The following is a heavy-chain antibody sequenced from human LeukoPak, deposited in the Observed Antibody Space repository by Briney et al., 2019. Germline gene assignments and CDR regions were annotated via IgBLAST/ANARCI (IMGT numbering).Heavy chain of an antibody. CDR3: ARSTVTTGDY. CDR1: GFTFSSYS. J-gene: IGHJ4*02. CDR2: ISSSSSTI. V-gene: IGHV3-48*01. D-gene: IGHD4-17*01. Sequence: GGFLRLSCAASGFTFSSYSMNWVRQAPGKGLEGVSYISSSSSTIYYADSVKGRFTISRANAKNSLYLQMNSLRAEDTAVYYCARSTVTTGDYWGQGTLVTVSS.